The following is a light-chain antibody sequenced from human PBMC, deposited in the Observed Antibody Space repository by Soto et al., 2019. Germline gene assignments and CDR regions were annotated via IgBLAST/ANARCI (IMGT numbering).Light chain of an antibody. V-gene: IGLV2-14*03. Sequence: QSVLAQPASVSGSPGQSIAISCTGTSSDVGSYNSVSWYQQYPGKAPTLMIHDVSDRPSGVSNRFSGSKSGNTASLTISGLQADVEADYYCSSFTSSSSYVFGSGTKVTVL. CDR2: DVS. CDR3: SSFTSSSSYV. CDR1: SSDVGSYNS. J-gene: IGLJ1*01.